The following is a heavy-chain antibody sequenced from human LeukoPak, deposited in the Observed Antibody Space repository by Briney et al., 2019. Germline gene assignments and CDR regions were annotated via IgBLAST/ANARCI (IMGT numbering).Heavy chain of an antibody. CDR2: IYYSGST. V-gene: IGHV4-39*01. J-gene: IGHJ6*03. CDR3: ARVANDFWSGYSDYYYMDV. CDR1: GGSISSSSYY. Sequence: SETLSLTCTVSGGSISSSSYYWGWIRQPPGKGLEWIGSIYYSGSTYYNPSLKSRVTISVDTSKNQFSLKLSSVTAADTAVYYCARVANDFWSGYSDYYYMDVWGKGTTVTVSS. D-gene: IGHD3-3*01.